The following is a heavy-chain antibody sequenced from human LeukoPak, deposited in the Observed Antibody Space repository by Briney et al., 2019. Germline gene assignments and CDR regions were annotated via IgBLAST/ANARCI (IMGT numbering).Heavy chain of an antibody. Sequence: SETLSLTCTVSGGSISSYYWSWIRQPPGKGLEWIGYIYYSGSTNYNPSLKSRVTISVDTSKNQFSLKLSSVTAADTAAYYCARGGIPGSYISDYWAREPWSPSPQ. CDR3: ARGGIPGSYISDY. V-gene: IGHV4-59*01. J-gene: IGHJ4*02. CDR2: IYYSGST. D-gene: IGHD1-26*01. CDR1: GGSISSYY.